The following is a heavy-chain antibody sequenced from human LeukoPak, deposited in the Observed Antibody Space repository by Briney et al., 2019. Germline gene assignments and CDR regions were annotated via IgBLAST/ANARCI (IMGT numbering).Heavy chain of an antibody. V-gene: IGHV4-39*01. CDR3: ARATESSGWYFVWGEAVWFDP. D-gene: IGHD6-19*01. CDR1: GGSISSSSYY. J-gene: IGHJ5*02. Sequence: SETLSLTCTVSGGSISSSSYYWGWIRQPPGKGLEWIGSIYYSGSTYYNPSLKSRVTISVDTSKNQFSLKLSSVTAADTAVYYCARATESSGWYFVWGEAVWFDPWGQGTLVTVSS. CDR2: IYYSGST.